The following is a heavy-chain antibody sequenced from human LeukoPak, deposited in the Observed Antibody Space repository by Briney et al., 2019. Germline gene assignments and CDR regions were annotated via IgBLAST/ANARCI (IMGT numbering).Heavy chain of an antibody. Sequence: SETLSLTCTVSGGSISSYYWSWIRQPPGKGLEWIGYIYYSGSTNYNPSLKSRVTISVDTSKNQFSLKLSSVTAADTAVYYCGREAYSSSWSNWFDPWGQGTLVTVSS. CDR3: GREAYSSSWSNWFDP. CDR2: IYYSGST. V-gene: IGHV4-59*01. D-gene: IGHD6-13*01. CDR1: GGSISSYY. J-gene: IGHJ5*02.